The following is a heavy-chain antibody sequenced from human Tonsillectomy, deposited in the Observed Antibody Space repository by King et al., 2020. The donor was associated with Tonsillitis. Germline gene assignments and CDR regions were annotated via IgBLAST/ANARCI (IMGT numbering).Heavy chain of an antibody. CDR3: AREPKGYYYGRDV. Sequence: VQLVESGGGLVQPGGSLRLSCAASGFTFSSYDMHWFRQATGQGLEWVSSIGTDGDTYYPCSVKGRFTISRENAKNSLYLQMNSLRAGDTAAYYCAREPKGYYYGRDVWGQGTTVTVSS. CDR1: GFTFSSYD. V-gene: IGHV3-13*01. CDR2: IGTDGDT. J-gene: IGHJ6*02.